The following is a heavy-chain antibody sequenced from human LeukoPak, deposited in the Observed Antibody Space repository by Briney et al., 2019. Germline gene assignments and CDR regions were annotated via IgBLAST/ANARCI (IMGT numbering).Heavy chain of an antibody. J-gene: IGHJ4*02. Sequence: PSETLSLTCAVYGGSFSGYYWSWIRQPPGKGLEWIGEINHSGSTNYNPSLKSRVTISVDTSKNQFSLKLSSVTAADTAVYYCAALHCSSTSCYNDYWGQGTLVTVSS. CDR1: GGSFSGYY. V-gene: IGHV4-34*01. CDR3: AALHCSSTSCYNDY. D-gene: IGHD2-2*02. CDR2: INHSGST.